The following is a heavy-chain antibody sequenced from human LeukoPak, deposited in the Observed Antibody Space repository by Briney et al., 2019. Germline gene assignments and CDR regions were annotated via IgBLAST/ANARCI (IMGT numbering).Heavy chain of an antibody. V-gene: IGHV3-53*01. D-gene: IGHD1-26*01. J-gene: IGHJ4*02. CDR3: AIAQSWAELFDS. CDR1: GIAVIGNY. Sequence: GGSLRLSCAASGIAVIGNYMSWVRQPPGKGLEWVSFISINTDTFYAESVRGRFTISRDSSKNTLFLQMNSLRDEDSAVYYCAIAQSWAELFDSWGQGTLVTVSS. CDR2: ISINTDT.